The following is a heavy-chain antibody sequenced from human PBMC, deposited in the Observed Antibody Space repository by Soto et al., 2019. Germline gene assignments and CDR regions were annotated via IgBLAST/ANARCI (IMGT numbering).Heavy chain of an antibody. D-gene: IGHD5-12*01. CDR1: GGSISGGGYY. J-gene: IGHJ4*02. CDR2: IYYSGST. V-gene: IGHV4-31*03. Sequence: QVQLQESGPGLVKPSQTLSLTCTVSGGSISGGGYYWSWIRQHPGKGLEWIGYIYYSGSTYYNPSLKSRVTISVDTSKNQFSLKLSSVTAADTAVYYCARAKGDGYKIDYWGQGTLVTVSS. CDR3: ARAKGDGYKIDY.